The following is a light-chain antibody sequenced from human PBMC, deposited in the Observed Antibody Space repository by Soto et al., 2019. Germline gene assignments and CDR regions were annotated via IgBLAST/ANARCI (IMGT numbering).Light chain of an antibody. CDR3: QQSYSTPYT. J-gene: IGKJ2*01. CDR1: QSISSY. CDR2: AAS. Sequence: DIQMTQSPSSLSASVGDRVTITCRASQSISSYLNWYQQKPGKAPKLLIYAASSLQSGVPSRFSGSGSGTDFTLTFSSLQPEDFATYYCQQSYSTPYTFGQGTKVDIK. V-gene: IGKV1-39*01.